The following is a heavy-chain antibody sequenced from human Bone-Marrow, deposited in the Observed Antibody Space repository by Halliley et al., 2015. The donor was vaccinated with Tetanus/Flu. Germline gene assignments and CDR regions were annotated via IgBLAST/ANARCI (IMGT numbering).Heavy chain of an antibody. J-gene: IGHJ4*02. CDR2: IDPRDSYI. CDR1: GYRFTDYW. V-gene: IGHV5-10-1*01. Sequence: QLVQSGAEVKKPGESLRISCEGSGYRFTDYWITWVRQMPGKGLEWMGKIDPRDSYIKYSPSFQGHVTISADKSISTAYLQWTSLKASDTAMYCCAALDYDFSPLDYWGQGTLVTVSS. CDR3: AALDYDFSPLDY. D-gene: IGHD3-3*01.